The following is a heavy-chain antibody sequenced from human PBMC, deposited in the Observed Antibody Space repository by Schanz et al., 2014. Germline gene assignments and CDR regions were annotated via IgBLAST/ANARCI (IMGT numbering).Heavy chain of an antibody. CDR1: GYTFTDYG. J-gene: IGHJ3*02. V-gene: IGHV1-69*09. CDR3: ARGTMPGTFDI. D-gene: IGHD2-2*01. Sequence: QVQLVQSGTEVKKPGASVKVSCKASGYTFTDYGLSWVRQARGQGLEWVGRFIPILDVGNYAQQFQGRVTFTADKSTSTAYMELSSLRYEDTALYYCARGTMPGTFDIWGQGTMVTVSS. CDR2: FIPILDVG.